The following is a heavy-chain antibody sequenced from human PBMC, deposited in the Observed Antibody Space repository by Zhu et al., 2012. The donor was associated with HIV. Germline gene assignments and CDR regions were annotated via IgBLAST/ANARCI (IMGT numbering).Heavy chain of an antibody. CDR2: IYHSGSA. V-gene: IGHV4-38-2*01. Sequence: QVQLQESGPGLVKPSETLSLTCAVSGYSISSGYYWGWIRQPPGKGLEWIGSIYHSGSAYYNPSLKSRVTISVDTSKNQFSLKLSSVTAADTAVYYCANNRRFDCSGGSCYSYNWFDPWGQGTRGHRLL. CDR1: GYSISSGYY. J-gene: IGHJ5*02. CDR3: ANNRRFDCSGGSCYSYNWFDP. D-gene: IGHD2-15*01.